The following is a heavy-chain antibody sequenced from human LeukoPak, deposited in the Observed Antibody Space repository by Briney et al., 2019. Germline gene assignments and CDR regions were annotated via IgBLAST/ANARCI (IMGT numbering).Heavy chain of an antibody. Sequence: SVKVSCKASGGTFSSYAISWVRQAPGQGLEWMGRIIPILGIANYAQKFQGRVTITADKSTSTAYMELSSLRSEDTAVYYCARPITMVRGTPADAFDIWGQGTMVTVSS. J-gene: IGHJ3*02. V-gene: IGHV1-69*04. D-gene: IGHD3-10*01. CDR2: IIPILGIA. CDR3: ARPITMVRGTPADAFDI. CDR1: GGTFSSYA.